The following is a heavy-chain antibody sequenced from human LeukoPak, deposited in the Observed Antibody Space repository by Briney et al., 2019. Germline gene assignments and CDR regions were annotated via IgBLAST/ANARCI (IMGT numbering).Heavy chain of an antibody. J-gene: IGHJ4*02. CDR1: GGTFSSYA. CDR3: MTDIVATITGTPSFDY. CDR2: IIPIFGTA. V-gene: IGHV1-69*05. Sequence: ASVKVSCKASGGTFSSYAISWVRQAPGQGLEWMGGIIPIFGTANYAQKFQGRVTITTDESTSTAYMELSSLRSEDTAVYYCMTDIVATITGTPSFDYWGQGTLVTVSS. D-gene: IGHD5-12*01.